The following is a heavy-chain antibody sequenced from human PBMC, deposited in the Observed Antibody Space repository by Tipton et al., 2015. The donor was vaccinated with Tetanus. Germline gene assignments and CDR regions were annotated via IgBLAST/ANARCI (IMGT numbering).Heavy chain of an antibody. Sequence: QLVQSGGEVKKPGESLKISCKGSGYIFNNYWIGWVRQKPGKGLEWMGIIYPGDSDTRYSPPFQVQVTISVDKSINTAYLQWSSLKASDTSMFYCARAHCTDGVCNFDFWGQGALVTVAS. CDR3: ARAHCTDGVCNFDF. CDR2: IYPGDSDT. J-gene: IGHJ4*02. CDR1: GYIFNNYW. D-gene: IGHD2-8*01. V-gene: IGHV5-51*01.